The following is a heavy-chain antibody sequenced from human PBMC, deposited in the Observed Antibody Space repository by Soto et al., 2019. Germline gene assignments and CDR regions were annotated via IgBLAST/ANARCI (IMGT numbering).Heavy chain of an antibody. CDR1: GGSFSGYY. CDR3: AVRAARRYGLGY. J-gene: IGHJ4*02. CDR2: INHSGST. Sequence: TLSLTCAVYGGSFSGYYWSWIRQPPGKGLEWIGEINHSGSTNYNPSLKSRVTISVDTSKNQFSLKLSSVTAADTAVYYCAVRAARRYGLGYWGQGTLVTVSS. V-gene: IGHV4-34*01. D-gene: IGHD6-6*01.